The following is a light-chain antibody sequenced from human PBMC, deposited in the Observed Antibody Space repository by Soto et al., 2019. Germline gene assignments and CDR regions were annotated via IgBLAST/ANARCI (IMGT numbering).Light chain of an antibody. CDR2: DVA. J-gene: IGLJ1*01. V-gene: IGLV2-14*01. CDR1: STDVGRYNY. CDR3: SSYTTSSTYV. Sequence: QSVLTQPASVSGSPGQPITISCTGTSTDVGRYNYVSWYQQHPGEAPKLMIYDVANRPSGVSNRFSGSKSSITASLTISGLQAEDEADYYCSSYTTSSTYVFGTGTKVTVL.